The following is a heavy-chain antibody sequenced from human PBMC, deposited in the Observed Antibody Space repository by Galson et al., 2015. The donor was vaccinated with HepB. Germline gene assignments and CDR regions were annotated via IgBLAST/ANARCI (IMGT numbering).Heavy chain of an antibody. D-gene: IGHD1-7*01. Sequence: SLRLSCAASGFTFTNAWMNWVRQAPGKGLEWVGRIKSKIDGGTTDYAAPVKGRFTISRDDSKKMLYLQMNSLKTEDTAVYYCTTSLNWNFIFDFWGQGTPVTVSS. J-gene: IGHJ4*02. V-gene: IGHV3-15*07. CDR1: GFTFTNAW. CDR3: TTSLNWNFIFDF. CDR2: IKSKIDGGTT.